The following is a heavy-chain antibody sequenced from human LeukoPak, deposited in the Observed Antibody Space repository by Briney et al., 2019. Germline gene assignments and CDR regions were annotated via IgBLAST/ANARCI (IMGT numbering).Heavy chain of an antibody. Sequence: GASVKVSCKASGGTFSSYAISWVRQAPGQGLEWMGGIIPIFGTANYAQKFQGRVTITTDESTSTAYMELSSLRSEDTAVYYCARALASLELDAFDIWGQGTMVTVSS. CDR1: GGTFSSYA. CDR2: IIPIFGTA. V-gene: IGHV1-69*05. CDR3: ARALASLELDAFDI. J-gene: IGHJ3*02. D-gene: IGHD1-7*01.